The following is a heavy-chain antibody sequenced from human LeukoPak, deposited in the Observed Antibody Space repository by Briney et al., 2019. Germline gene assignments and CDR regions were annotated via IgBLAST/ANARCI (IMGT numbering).Heavy chain of an antibody. D-gene: IGHD4-11*01. CDR1: GGPISSYY. CDR2: IYYSGGT. V-gene: IGHV4-59*12. CDR3: ARKTPDYSSAALYYYYYMDV. J-gene: IGHJ6*03. Sequence: SETLSLTCTVSGGPISSYYWSWIRQPPGKGLEWIGYIYYSGGTNYNPSLKSRVTISVDTSKNQFSLKLSSVTAADTAVYYCARKTPDYSSAALYYYYYMDVWGKGTTVTVSS.